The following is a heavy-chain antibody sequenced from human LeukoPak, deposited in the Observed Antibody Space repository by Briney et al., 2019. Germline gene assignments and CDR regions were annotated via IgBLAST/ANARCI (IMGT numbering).Heavy chain of an antibody. CDR1: GFTFSSYA. J-gene: IGHJ4*02. D-gene: IGHD1-1*01. V-gene: IGHV3-23*01. CDR3: AKDDYRYNWNDVDGYDY. Sequence: GGSLRLSCAASGFTFSSYAMSWVRQAPGKGLEWVSAISGSGGSTYYADSVKGQFTISRDNSKNTLYLQMNSLRAEDTAVYYCAKDDYRYNWNDVDGYDYWGQGTLVTVSS. CDR2: ISGSGGST.